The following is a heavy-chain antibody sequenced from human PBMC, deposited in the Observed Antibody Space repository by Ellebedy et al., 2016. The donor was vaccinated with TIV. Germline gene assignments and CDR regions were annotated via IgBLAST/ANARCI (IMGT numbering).Heavy chain of an antibody. Sequence: SETLSLXXNVSGVPISRYYWTWIRQSPRKGLEWIGYFDYSGSTNYNPSLRSRVTMSVDTSKKQFSLKLNSVTAADTAVYYCARQDGYNTYFQHWGQGTLVTVSS. CDR2: FDYSGST. D-gene: IGHD5-24*01. CDR1: GVPISRYY. V-gene: IGHV4-59*01. CDR3: ARQDGYNTYFQH. J-gene: IGHJ1*01.